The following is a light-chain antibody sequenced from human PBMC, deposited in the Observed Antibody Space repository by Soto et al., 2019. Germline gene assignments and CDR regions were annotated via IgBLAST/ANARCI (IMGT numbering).Light chain of an antibody. J-gene: IGKJ2*01. V-gene: IGKV3-20*01. CDR2: DAN. CDR1: RSVSDDS. Sequence: EIVLTQSPDTLSVSPGETAILSCRASRSVSDDSLAWYKQKPGQAPSLVIYDANRRAIGIPDRFSGSGSGTDFTLTISRLVPEDFAVYFCHQYGNSPPSTFGQGTKLEIK. CDR3: HQYGNSPPST.